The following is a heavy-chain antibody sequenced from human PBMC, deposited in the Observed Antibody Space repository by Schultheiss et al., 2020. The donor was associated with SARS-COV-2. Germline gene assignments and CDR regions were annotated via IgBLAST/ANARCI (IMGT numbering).Heavy chain of an antibody. V-gene: IGHV4-30-4*01. J-gene: IGHJ4*02. CDR1: GGSISSGDYY. CDR2: IYYSGST. Sequence: SETLSLTCTVSGGSISSGDYYWSWIRQPPGKGLEWIGYIYYSGSTYYNPSLKSRVTISVDTSKNQFSLKLSSVTAADTAVYYCATLRYFDSGFDYWGQGTLGTRLL. CDR3: ATLRYFDSGFDY. D-gene: IGHD3-9*01.